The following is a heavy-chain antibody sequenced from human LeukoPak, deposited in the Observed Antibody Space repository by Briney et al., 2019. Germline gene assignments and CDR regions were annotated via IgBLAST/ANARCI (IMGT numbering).Heavy chain of an antibody. J-gene: IGHJ4*02. Sequence: PGGSLRLSCAASGFTFSSYAMHWVRQAPGKGLEWVAVISYDGSNKYYADSVKGRFTISRDNSKNTLYLQMNSLRAEDTAAYYCAREYRGYSSLVDWGQGTLVTVSS. V-gene: IGHV3-30-3*01. D-gene: IGHD5-18*01. CDR3: AREYRGYSSLVD. CDR1: GFTFSSYA. CDR2: ISYDGSNK.